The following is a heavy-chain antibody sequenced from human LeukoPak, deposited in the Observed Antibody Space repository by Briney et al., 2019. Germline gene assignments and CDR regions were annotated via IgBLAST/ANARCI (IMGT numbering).Heavy chain of an antibody. Sequence: GGSLRLSCAASGFTLSSYSMDWVRQAPGKGLGWVSSISSSSSYIYYADSVKGRFTISRDNAKNSLYLQMNSLRAEDTAVYYCAREGYSYGIPHDYWGQGTLVTVSS. CDR1: GFTLSSYS. CDR2: ISSSSSYI. CDR3: AREGYSYGIPHDY. D-gene: IGHD5-18*01. J-gene: IGHJ4*02. V-gene: IGHV3-21*01.